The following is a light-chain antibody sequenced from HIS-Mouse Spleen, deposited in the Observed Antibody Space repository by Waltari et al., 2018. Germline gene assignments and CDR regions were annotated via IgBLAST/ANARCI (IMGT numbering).Light chain of an antibody. CDR3: AAWDDSLNGWV. Sequence: QSVLTQPPSASGTPGQRVTISCSGSSSNIGSNTVNCYQQLPGTTPKLLIYSTNQRPSGVPDRFSGSKSGTSASLAISGLQSEDEADYYCAAWDDSLNGWVFGGGTKLTVL. V-gene: IGLV1-44*01. CDR2: STN. CDR1: SSNIGSNT. J-gene: IGLJ3*02.